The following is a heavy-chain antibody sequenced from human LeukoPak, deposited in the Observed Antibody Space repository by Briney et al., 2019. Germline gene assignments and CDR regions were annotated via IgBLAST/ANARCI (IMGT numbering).Heavy chain of an antibody. CDR3: ARYYDRTGFDY. CDR2: IYYSGRT. Sequence: SETLSLTCTVSNGSVRSYYWSWVRQSPGKGLEWIGYIYYSGRTNYNPSLKSRVTISIHTSRNQFLLMLSSVTAADTAMYYCARYYDRTGFDYWGQGTLVTVSS. V-gene: IGHV4-59*08. D-gene: IGHD3-16*01. CDR1: NGSVRSYY. J-gene: IGHJ4*02.